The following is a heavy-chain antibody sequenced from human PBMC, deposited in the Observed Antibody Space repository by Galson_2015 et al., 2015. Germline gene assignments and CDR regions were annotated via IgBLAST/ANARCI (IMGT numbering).Heavy chain of an antibody. V-gene: IGHV3-30-3*01. CDR1: GFTFGSYD. Sequence: ALRIACEASGFTFGSYDMHWVRQAPRQGLVWVADISYDGSNKYSADSVKGRFTISRDISKNTLYLQMNSLRSEDTAVYYCARILNQPSSAPWGQGTLVTVSS. CDR2: ISYDGSNK. CDR3: ARILNQPSSAP. J-gene: IGHJ5*02.